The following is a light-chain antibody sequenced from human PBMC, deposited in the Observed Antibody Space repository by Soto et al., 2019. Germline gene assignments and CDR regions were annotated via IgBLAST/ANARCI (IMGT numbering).Light chain of an antibody. J-gene: IGKJ1*01. CDR2: DAS. CDR1: QSVRSY. V-gene: IGKV3-11*01. CDR3: QQRSNWPWT. Sequence: EIVLTQSPATLSLSPGERATLSCRASQSVRSYLAWYPQKPGQAPRLLIYDASNRATGSPARFSGSGSGTDFTLTISSLEPEDFAVYYCQQRSNWPWTFGQGNKVEIK.